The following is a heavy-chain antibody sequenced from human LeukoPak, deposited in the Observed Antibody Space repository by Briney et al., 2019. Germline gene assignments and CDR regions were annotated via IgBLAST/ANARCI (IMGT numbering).Heavy chain of an antibody. V-gene: IGHV1-2*02. CDR1: GYSFTDYY. CDR2: INPNSGGT. J-gene: IGHJ5*02. Sequence: ASVKVSCKASGYSFTDYYMHWVRQAPGQGLEWMGWINPNSGGTNSAQKFQGRVTMTRDTSITTVYVEVSWLTSDDTAIYYCARADRLHGGPYLIGPWGQGTLVTVSS. D-gene: IGHD2-21*01. CDR3: ARADRLHGGPYLIGP.